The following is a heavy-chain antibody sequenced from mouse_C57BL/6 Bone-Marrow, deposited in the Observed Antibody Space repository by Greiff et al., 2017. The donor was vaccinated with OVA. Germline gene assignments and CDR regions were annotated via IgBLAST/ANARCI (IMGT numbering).Heavy chain of an antibody. CDR3: TTCYDGYFDY. V-gene: IGHV14-4*01. Sequence: EVKLQESGAELVRPGASVKLSCTASGFNFTDDYMHWVKQRPEQGLEWIGWIDPENGDTEYASKFQGQATRTADTSSNTAYLQLSSLTSEDTAVYYCTTCYDGYFDYWGQGTTLTVSS. CDR2: IDPENGDT. D-gene: IGHD2-3*01. CDR1: GFNFTDDY. J-gene: IGHJ2*01.